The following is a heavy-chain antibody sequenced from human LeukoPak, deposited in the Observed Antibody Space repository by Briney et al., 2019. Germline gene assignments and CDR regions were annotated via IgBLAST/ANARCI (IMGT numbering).Heavy chain of an antibody. Sequence: ASVTVSCTASGYTFTSYAMHWVRQAPGQRLEWMGWINAGNGNTKYSQKFQGRVTITRDTSASTAYMELSSLRSEDTAVYYCARVGLGDYGDHERVYYYYGMDVWGQGTTVTVSS. D-gene: IGHD4-17*01. CDR2: INAGNGNT. CDR3: ARVGLGDYGDHERVYYYYGMDV. V-gene: IGHV1-3*01. J-gene: IGHJ6*02. CDR1: GYTFTSYA.